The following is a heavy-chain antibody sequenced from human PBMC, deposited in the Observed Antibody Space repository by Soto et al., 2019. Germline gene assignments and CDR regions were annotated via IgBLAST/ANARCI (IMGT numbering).Heavy chain of an antibody. CDR1: GYTFTSYG. Sequence: ASVKVSCKASGYTFTSYGISWVRQAPGQGLEWMGWISAYNGNTNYAQKLQGRVTMTTDTPTSTAYMELRSLRSDDTAVYYCAREEPFGIAVAGLCFDYSGQGTRVTVAS. J-gene: IGHJ4*02. V-gene: IGHV1-18*04. D-gene: IGHD6-19*01. CDR3: AREEPFGIAVAGLCFDY. CDR2: ISAYNGNT.